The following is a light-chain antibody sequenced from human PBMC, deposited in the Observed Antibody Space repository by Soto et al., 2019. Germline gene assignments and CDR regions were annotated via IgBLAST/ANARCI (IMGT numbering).Light chain of an antibody. J-gene: IGKJ1*01. V-gene: IGKV1-6*01. CDR2: AAS. CDR3: LQDINYPWK. Sequence: IQLTQSPSFLSASVGDRVTITCRASQGISSDLAWYQQKPGRAPKLLIYAASTLQSGVPPRFSGSGSGTDFTLAISSLQPEDSATYYCLQDINYPWKFGQGTKVDI. CDR1: QGISSD.